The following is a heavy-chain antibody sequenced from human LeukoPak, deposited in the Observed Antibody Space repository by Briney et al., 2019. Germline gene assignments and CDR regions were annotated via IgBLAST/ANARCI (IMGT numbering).Heavy chain of an antibody. CDR3: ARGRDDFWSGYYYY. D-gene: IGHD3-3*01. Sequence: SETLSLTCTVSGGSISSYYWSWIRQPAGKGLEWIGRIYTSGSTNYNPSLKSRVTMSVDTSKNQFSLKLSSVTAADTAVYYCARGRDDFWSGYYYYWGQGTLVTVSS. CDR1: GGSISSYY. J-gene: IGHJ4*02. V-gene: IGHV4-4*07. CDR2: IYTSGST.